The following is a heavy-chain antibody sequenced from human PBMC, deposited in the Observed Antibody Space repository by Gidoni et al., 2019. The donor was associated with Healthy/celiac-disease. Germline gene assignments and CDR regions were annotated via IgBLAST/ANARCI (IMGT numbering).Heavy chain of an antibody. Sequence: EVQLVESGGGVVQPGGSLSLSCAASGFTFDAYAMHWVRQAPGKGLEWVSLISGDGGSTYYADSVKGRFTISRDNSKNSLYLQMNSLRTEDTALYYCAKEDCSSTSCYFWFDPWGQGTLVTVSS. CDR3: AKEDCSSTSCYFWFDP. CDR2: ISGDGGST. D-gene: IGHD2-2*01. V-gene: IGHV3-43*02. J-gene: IGHJ5*02. CDR1: GFTFDAYA.